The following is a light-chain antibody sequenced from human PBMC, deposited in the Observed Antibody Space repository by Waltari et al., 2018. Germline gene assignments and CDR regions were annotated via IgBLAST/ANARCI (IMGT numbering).Light chain of an antibody. CDR1: QNILYSSNNKNN. J-gene: IGKJ1*01. Sequence: DIVMTQSPDSLAVSLGERATINCKSSQNILYSSNNKNNLAWYQQKPGQPPKLLIYWASTRESGVPDRFSGSGSGTDFTLTISSLQAEDVAVYYCQQYYNTPWTLGKGTKVEIK. V-gene: IGKV4-1*01. CDR3: QQYYNTPWT. CDR2: WAS.